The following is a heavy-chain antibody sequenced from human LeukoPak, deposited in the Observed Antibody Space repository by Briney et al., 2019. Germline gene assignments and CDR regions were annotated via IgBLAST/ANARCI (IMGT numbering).Heavy chain of an antibody. CDR2: ISYSGRT. CDR1: GGSISSYY. J-gene: IGHJ5*02. Sequence: SETLSLTCTVSGGSISSYYWSWIRQSPGKGLEWIGYISYSGRTTYNPSLKSRVTISVDTSKNQFSLKLSSVTAADTAVYYCARGRILTGTAPWGQEPRVTVPS. CDR3: ARGRILTGTAP. V-gene: IGHV4-59*01. D-gene: IGHD1-7*01.